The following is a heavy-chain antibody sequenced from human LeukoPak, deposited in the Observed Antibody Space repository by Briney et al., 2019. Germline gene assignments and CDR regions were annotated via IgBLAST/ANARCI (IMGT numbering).Heavy chain of an antibody. CDR1: GFTFSSCW. J-gene: IGHJ4*02. D-gene: IGHD3-10*01. V-gene: IGHV3-74*01. CDR3: ARDFLHGGV. Sequence: GGSLRLSCAASGFTFSSCWMHWVRQVPGKGLVWVSRINTDGTTTSYADSVKGRFTISRDNAKNTLYLQMNSLRAEDTAVYYCARDFLHGGVWGQGTLVTVSS. CDR2: INTDGTTT.